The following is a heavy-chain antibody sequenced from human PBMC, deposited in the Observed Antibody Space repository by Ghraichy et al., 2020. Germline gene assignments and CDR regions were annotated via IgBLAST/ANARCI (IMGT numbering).Heavy chain of an antibody. CDR1: GYTFTNYG. J-gene: IGHJ4*02. CDR3: TRGWGESY. CDR2: ISCYDGNT. D-gene: IGHD3-16*01. V-gene: IGHV1-18*01. Sequence: ASVKVSCKASGYTFTNYGISWVRQAPGQGLEWIGWISCYDGNTNYSQRVQGRVSMTTETSTSTAYMELRSLRSDDTAMYYCTRGWGESYWGQGTLVTVSS.